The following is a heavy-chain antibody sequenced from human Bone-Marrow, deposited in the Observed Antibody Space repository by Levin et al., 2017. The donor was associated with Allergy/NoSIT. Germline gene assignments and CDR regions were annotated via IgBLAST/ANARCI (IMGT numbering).Heavy chain of an antibody. Sequence: VASVKVSCKASGGTFSSYAISWVRQAPGQGLEWMGGIIPIFGTANYAQKFQGRVTITADESTSTAYMELSSLRSEDTAVYYCARELDWGYYYYYMDVWGKGTTVTVSS. CDR3: ARELDWGYYYYYMDV. J-gene: IGHJ6*03. CDR1: GGTFSSYA. V-gene: IGHV1-69*13. CDR2: IIPIFGTA. D-gene: IGHD3-3*01.